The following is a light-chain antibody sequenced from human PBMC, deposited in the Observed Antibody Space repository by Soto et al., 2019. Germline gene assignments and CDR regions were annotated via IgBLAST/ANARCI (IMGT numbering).Light chain of an antibody. CDR3: QHYSTSPPGFT. Sequence: EIVLTQSPGTLSLSPGERATLSCRASQSVSSTYLAWYQQKPGQAPRPLIYGASSRATGIPDRFSGSGSGTDFTLTISSLEPEDFAVYYCQHYSTSPPGFTFGPGTKVDIK. CDR1: QSVSSTY. V-gene: IGKV3-20*01. J-gene: IGKJ3*01. CDR2: GAS.